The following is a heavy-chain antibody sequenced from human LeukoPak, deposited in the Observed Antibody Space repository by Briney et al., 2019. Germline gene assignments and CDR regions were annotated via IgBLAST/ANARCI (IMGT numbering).Heavy chain of an antibody. Sequence: GGSLRLSCSASGFTFSSFAMHCVRQAPGQGLEYVSTIGNNGGSTFYADSVKGKFTISRDNSKNTLYPQMSSLTADDTAVYYCVKAIRGSSTKPGFDYWGQGTLVTVSS. J-gene: IGHJ4*02. D-gene: IGHD1-26*01. CDR1: GFTFSSFA. CDR2: IGNNGGST. CDR3: VKAIRGSSTKPGFDY. V-gene: IGHV3-64D*06.